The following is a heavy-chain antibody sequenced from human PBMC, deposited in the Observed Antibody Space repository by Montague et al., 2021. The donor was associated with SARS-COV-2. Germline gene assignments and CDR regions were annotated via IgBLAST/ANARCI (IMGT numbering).Heavy chain of an antibody. CDR3: ARDRWDRNGMDV. Sequence: SRRISCEASGFTFSSYSMNLFRQAPGKGLEWVSYISSSSSTIYYSDSVKGRFTISRDNAKNSLYLQMNILRDEDTAVYYCARDRWDRNGMDVRGQGTTVTVSS. V-gene: IGHV3-48*02. D-gene: IGHD5-24*01. CDR1: GFTFSSYS. CDR2: ISSSSSTI. J-gene: IGHJ6*02.